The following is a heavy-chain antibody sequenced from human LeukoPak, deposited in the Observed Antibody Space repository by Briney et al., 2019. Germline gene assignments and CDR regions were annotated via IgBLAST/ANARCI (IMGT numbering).Heavy chain of an antibody. CDR2: IIPIFGTA. CDR3: AQQWLADYNWFDP. CDR1: GGTFSSYA. D-gene: IGHD6-19*01. V-gene: IGHV1-69*13. J-gene: IGHJ5*02. Sequence: SVKVSCKASGGTFSSYAISWVRQAPGQGLEWMGGIIPIFGTANYAQKFQGRVTITADESTSTAYMELSSLRSEDTAVYYCAQQWLADYNWFDPWGQGTLVTVSS.